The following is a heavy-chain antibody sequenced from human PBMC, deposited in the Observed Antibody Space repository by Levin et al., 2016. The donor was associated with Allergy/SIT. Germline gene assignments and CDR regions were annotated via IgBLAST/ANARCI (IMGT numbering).Heavy chain of an antibody. J-gene: IGHJ5*02. CDR1: GGSISSGDYY. D-gene: IGHD2-15*01. CDR2: IYYSGST. V-gene: IGHV4-30-4*01. CDR3: ARHVRPPLGCSGGSCYSTLAYNWFDP. Sequence: SETLSLTCTVSGGSISSGDYYWSWIRQPPGKGLEWIGYIYYSGSTYYNPSLKSRVTISVDTSKNQFSLKLSSVTAADTAVYYCARHVRPPLGCSGGSCYSTLAYNWFDPWGQGTLVTVSS.